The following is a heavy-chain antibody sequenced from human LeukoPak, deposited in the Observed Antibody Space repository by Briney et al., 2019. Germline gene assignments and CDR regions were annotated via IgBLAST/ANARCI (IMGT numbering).Heavy chain of an antibody. J-gene: IGHJ3*02. CDR2: IMHSGST. Sequence: PSETLSLTCAVYGGSFRGYYWSWIRQPPGKGLEWIGEIMHSGSTNYNPSLKSRVTISVDTTKNQFSLKLSSVTAADTAVYYCARVKWEPPAFDIWGGGTMVTVSS. CDR3: ARVKWEPPAFDI. CDR1: GGSFRGYY. V-gene: IGHV4-34*12. D-gene: IGHD1-26*01.